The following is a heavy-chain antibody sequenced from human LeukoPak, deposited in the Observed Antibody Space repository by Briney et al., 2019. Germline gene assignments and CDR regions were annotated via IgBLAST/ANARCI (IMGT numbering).Heavy chain of an antibody. J-gene: IGHJ4*02. Sequence: GGSLRLSCAASGFTFSSYAMHWVRQAPGKGLEWVAVISYDGSNKYYADSVKGRFTISRDNSKNTLYLQMNSLRAEDTAVYYCARGGSSSISVDYWGQGTLVTVSS. V-gene: IGHV3-30-3*01. CDR2: ISYDGSNK. CDR1: GFTFSSYA. CDR3: ARGGSSSISVDY. D-gene: IGHD6-6*01.